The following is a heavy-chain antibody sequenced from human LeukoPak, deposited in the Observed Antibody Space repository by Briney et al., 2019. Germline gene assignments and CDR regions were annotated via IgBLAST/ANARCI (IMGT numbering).Heavy chain of an antibody. J-gene: IGHJ4*02. V-gene: IGHV4-34*01. Sequence: SETLSLTCAVYGGSFSGYYWGWIRQPPGKGLEWIGEINHSGSTNYNPSLKSRVTISVDTSKNQFSLQLNSVTPEDTAVYYCARLSSGIGDFDYWGQGTLVTVSS. CDR1: GGSFSGYY. CDR3: ARLSSGIGDFDY. D-gene: IGHD3-3*01. CDR2: INHSGST.